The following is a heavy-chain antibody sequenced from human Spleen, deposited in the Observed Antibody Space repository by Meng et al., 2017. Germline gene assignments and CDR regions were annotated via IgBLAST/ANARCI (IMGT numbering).Heavy chain of an antibody. Sequence: VQLWEFGAEVKKPGSSVKVSCKASGGTFSSYAISWGRQAPGQGLEWMGGIIPIFGTANYAQKFQGRVTITTDESTSTAYMELSSLRSEDTAVYYCARFREDYSSGWRYFDYWGQGTLVTVSS. CDR2: IIPIFGTA. D-gene: IGHD6-19*01. J-gene: IGHJ4*02. V-gene: IGHV1-69*05. CDR1: GGTFSSYA. CDR3: ARFREDYSSGWRYFDY.